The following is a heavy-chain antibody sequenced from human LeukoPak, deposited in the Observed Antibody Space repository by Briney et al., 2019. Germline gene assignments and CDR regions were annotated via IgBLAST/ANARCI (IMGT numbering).Heavy chain of an antibody. Sequence: GGSLRLSCAAAGFPFSNAWMHWVRQAPGKGPEWVGRIKRKSEGGQTDYAAPVQGRFTISRDDSKTTSYLQMNSLKTEDTAVYSCATGDCSGGSCHAFDIWGQGTMVTVSS. CDR1: GFPFSNAW. CDR2: IKRKSEGGQT. D-gene: IGHD2-15*01. V-gene: IGHV3-15*01. J-gene: IGHJ3*02. CDR3: ATGDCSGGSCHAFDI.